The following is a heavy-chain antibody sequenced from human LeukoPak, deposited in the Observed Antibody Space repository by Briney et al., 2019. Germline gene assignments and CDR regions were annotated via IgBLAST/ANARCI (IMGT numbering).Heavy chain of an antibody. CDR2: INPRSGGT. D-gene: IGHD1-1*01. CDR1: GYTFTGYY. J-gene: IGHJ5*02. V-gene: IGHV1-2*02. CDR3: AKEETAGGWLDP. Sequence: ASVKVSCKASGYTFTGYYIHWVRQAPGQGLEWMGWINPRSGGTNYAQKFQGRVTMTRDTSITTAYMELSRLTSDDTALYYCAKEETAGGWLDPWGQGTLVTVSS.